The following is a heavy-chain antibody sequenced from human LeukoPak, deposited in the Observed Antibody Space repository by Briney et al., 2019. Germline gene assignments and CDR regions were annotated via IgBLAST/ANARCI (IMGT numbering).Heavy chain of an antibody. V-gene: IGHV1-69*06. CDR3: ARRGVSSTSWFDP. D-gene: IGHD2-2*01. Sequence: AASVKLSCKASGGTFSSYAISWVRQAPGQGLEWMGAIIPIFGTANYAQKFQGRVTITADKTTSTAYMELSSLRSEDTAVYYCARRGVSSTSWFDPWGQGTLVTVSS. CDR1: GGTFSSYA. J-gene: IGHJ5*02. CDR2: IIPIFGTA.